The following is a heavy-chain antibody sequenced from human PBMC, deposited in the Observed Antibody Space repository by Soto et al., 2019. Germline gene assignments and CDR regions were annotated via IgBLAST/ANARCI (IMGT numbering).Heavy chain of an antibody. D-gene: IGHD3-3*01. CDR1: GGSFSSYY. Sequence: SQTLSLTCAVYGGSFSSYYWSWIRQPPGKGLEWIGYIYYSGSTNYNPSLKSRVTISVDTSKNQFSLKLSSVTAADTAVYYCVRARDYGERLRFLEWLPWFDPWGPETLLVTVSS. V-gene: IGHV4-59*01. J-gene: IGHJ5*02. CDR2: IYYSGST. CDR3: VRARDYGERLRFLEWLPWFDP.